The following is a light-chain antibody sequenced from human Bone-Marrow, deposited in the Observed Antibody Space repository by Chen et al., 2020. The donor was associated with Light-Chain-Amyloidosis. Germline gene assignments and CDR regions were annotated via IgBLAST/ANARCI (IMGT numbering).Light chain of an antibody. CDR3: QSADSSCTYEVI. V-gene: IGLV3-25*03. CDR2: RDT. J-gene: IGLJ2*01. CDR1: DLPTKY. Sequence: SYELTKPPSVSESPGQTARITCSGDDLPTKYAYWYQQKPGQAPVLVIHRDTERPSGISERFSGSSSGTTATLPMSVVQAEYEADYHCQSADSSCTYEVIFGGGTKLTVL.